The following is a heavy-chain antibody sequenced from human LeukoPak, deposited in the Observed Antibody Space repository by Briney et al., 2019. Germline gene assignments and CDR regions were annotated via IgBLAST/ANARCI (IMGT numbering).Heavy chain of an antibody. Sequence: GGSLRLSCAASGFSVSSNYMNWVRQAPGKGLEWVSAIYTGGTTYYSDSVKGRFTISRDNSKNTLYLQMNSLRAEDTAVYYCARDKLGSGYSSDFDYWGQGTLVTVSS. D-gene: IGHD6-19*01. V-gene: IGHV3-66*02. CDR2: IYTGGTT. CDR3: ARDKLGSGYSSDFDY. J-gene: IGHJ4*02. CDR1: GFSVSSNY.